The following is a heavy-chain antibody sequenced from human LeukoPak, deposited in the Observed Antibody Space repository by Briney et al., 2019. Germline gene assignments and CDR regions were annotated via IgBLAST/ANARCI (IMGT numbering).Heavy chain of an antibody. V-gene: IGHV1-18*01. J-gene: IGHJ4*02. Sequence: GASVKVSCKASGYTFTSYGISWVRQAPGQGLEWMGWISAYNGNTNYAQKLQGRVTMTTDTSTSTAYMELRSLRSDDTAVNYCARDRLYYYDSSGFPTKFDYWGQGTLVTVSS. CDR1: GYTFTSYG. D-gene: IGHD3-22*01. CDR2: ISAYNGNT. CDR3: ARDRLYYYDSSGFPTKFDY.